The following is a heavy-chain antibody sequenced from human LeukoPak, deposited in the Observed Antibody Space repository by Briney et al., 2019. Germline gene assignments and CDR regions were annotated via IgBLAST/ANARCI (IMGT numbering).Heavy chain of an antibody. Sequence: SQTLSLTCTVSGGSISSGDYYWTWIRQPPGKGLEWIGYIYYSGRTSYNPSLKSRVTISVDTSKYQFSLKLSSVTAAGTAVYYCARENSFSSGYYALDYWGQGTLVTVSS. CDR1: GGSISSGDYY. CDR2: IYYSGRT. D-gene: IGHD3-22*01. V-gene: IGHV4-30-4*08. J-gene: IGHJ4*02. CDR3: ARENSFSSGYYALDY.